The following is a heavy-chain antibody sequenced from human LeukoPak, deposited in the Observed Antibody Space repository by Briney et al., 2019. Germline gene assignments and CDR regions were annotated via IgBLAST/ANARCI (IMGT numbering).Heavy chain of an antibody. Sequence: PGGSLRLSCAASGFTFSSSWMSWVRQAPGKGLEWVAYIKKDGSETNYVGSVKGRFTISRDNAKNSLYLQMNSLRAEDTAVYYCARPRVPDSWGQGTLVTVSS. CDR2: IKKDGSET. CDR3: ARPRVPDS. J-gene: IGHJ4*02. V-gene: IGHV3-7*01. CDR1: GFTFSSSW.